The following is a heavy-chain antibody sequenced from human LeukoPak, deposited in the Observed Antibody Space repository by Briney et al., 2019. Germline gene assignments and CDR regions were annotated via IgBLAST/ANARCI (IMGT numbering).Heavy chain of an antibody. Sequence: HSQTLSLTCAISGDSVSSNSVTWHWLRQSPSRGLEWLGRTYYRSTWYNDYAVSVRGRITVNPDTSKDQFSLHLNSVTPEDTAVYYCARRLTQYDCFDPWGQGILVTVSS. CDR2: TYYRSTWYN. J-gene: IGHJ5*02. D-gene: IGHD2-2*01. CDR3: ARRLTQYDCFDP. V-gene: IGHV6-1*01. CDR1: GDSVSSNSVT.